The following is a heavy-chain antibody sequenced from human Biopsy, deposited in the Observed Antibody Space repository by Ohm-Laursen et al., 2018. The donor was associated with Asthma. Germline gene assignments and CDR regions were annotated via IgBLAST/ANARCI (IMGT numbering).Heavy chain of an antibody. D-gene: IGHD6-19*01. Sequence: SLRLSCAASGFSFDDCAMHWVRQAPGKGLDWVSGINWNGGSTGYADSVKGRSTISRDNAKNSLYLQMNSLRAEDTALYHCGRDMGGFGSGWFPVEFWGQGTLVTVSS. CDR1: GFSFDDCA. CDR2: INWNGGST. V-gene: IGHV3-20*01. J-gene: IGHJ4*02. CDR3: GRDMGGFGSGWFPVEF.